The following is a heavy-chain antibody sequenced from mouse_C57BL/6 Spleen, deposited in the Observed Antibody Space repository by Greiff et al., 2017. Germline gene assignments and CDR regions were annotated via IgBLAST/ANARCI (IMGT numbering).Heavy chain of an antibody. CDR1: GYTFTSYW. J-gene: IGHJ4*01. Sequence: QVQLQQPGAELVMPGASVKLSCKASGYTFTSYWMHWVKQRPGQGLEWIGEIDPSDSYTNYNQKFKGKSTLTVDKSSSTAYMQLSSLTSEDSAVYYCAAYSNLYAMDYWGQGTSVTVSS. D-gene: IGHD2-5*01. V-gene: IGHV1-69*01. CDR3: AAYSNLYAMDY. CDR2: IDPSDSYT.